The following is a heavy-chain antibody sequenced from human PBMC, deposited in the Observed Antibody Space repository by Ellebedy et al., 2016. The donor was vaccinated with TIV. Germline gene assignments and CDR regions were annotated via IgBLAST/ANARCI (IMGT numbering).Heavy chain of an antibody. CDR2: MWYDGSNT. CDR1: GFTFSSYG. J-gene: IGHJ4*02. V-gene: IGHV3-33*01. D-gene: IGHD3-10*01. Sequence: GGSLRLSCAASGFTFSSYGMHWVRQPPGKGLEWVAYMWYDGSNTNYVDSVKGRFTISRDNSKNTLYLKMNSLRAEDTAVYYCAREYEEFYFDYWGQGTLVTVSS. CDR3: AREYEEFYFDY.